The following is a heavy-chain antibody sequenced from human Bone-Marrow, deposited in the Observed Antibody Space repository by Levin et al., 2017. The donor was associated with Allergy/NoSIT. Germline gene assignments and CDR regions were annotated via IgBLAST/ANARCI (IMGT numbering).Heavy chain of an antibody. CDR3: AKDHIVVVVAATPVGYMDV. D-gene: IGHD2-15*01. J-gene: IGHJ6*03. V-gene: IGHV3-30*18. CDR2: ISYDGSNK. Sequence: GSLRLSCAASGFTFSSYGMHWVRQAPGKGLEWVAVISYDGSNKYYADSVKGRFTISRDNSKNTLYLQMNSLRAEDTAVYYCAKDHIVVVVAATPVGYMDVWGKGTTVTVSS. CDR1: GFTFSSYG.